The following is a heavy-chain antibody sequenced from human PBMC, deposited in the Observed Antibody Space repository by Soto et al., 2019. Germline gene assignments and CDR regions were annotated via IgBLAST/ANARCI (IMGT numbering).Heavy chain of an antibody. CDR3: AKDRDYFDY. Sequence: EVQLVESGGGLVQPGGSLRLSYAASGFTFSNYAMNWVRQAPGKGLEWVASIRGSAGTPYYADSVRGRFTISRDNSKNTLSLQMNSMSVEDTAVYYCAKDRDYFDYWGQGALVTVSS. V-gene: IGHV3-23*04. J-gene: IGHJ4*02. CDR1: GFTFSNYA. CDR2: IRGSAGTP.